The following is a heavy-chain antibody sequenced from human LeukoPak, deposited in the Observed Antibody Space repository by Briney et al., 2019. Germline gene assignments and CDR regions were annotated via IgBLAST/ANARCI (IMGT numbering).Heavy chain of an antibody. V-gene: IGHV1-2*02. D-gene: IGHD6-13*01. CDR1: GYTFTGYY. Sequence: ASVKVSCKASGYTFTGYYMHWVRQAPGQGLEWMGWINPNSGGTNYAKKFQGRVTMTRDTSISTAYMELSRLRSDDTAVYYCARDPYSSSWFLNDYWGQGTLVTVSS. J-gene: IGHJ4*02. CDR2: INPNSGGT. CDR3: ARDPYSSSWFLNDY.